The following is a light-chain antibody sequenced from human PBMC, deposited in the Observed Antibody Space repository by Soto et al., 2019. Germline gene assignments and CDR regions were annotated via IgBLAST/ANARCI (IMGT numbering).Light chain of an antibody. V-gene: IGLV2-14*01. CDR1: SSDVGTYDY. J-gene: IGLJ1*01. Sequence: QSVLTQPASVSGSPGQSITISCTGTSSDVGTYDYVSWHQQHPGKAPKLIIYDVNNRPSGASSRFSGSKSGNTASLTISGLQAEDEADYYCCSFSTSGTHVFGTGTKVTVL. CDR3: CSFSTSGTHV. CDR2: DVN.